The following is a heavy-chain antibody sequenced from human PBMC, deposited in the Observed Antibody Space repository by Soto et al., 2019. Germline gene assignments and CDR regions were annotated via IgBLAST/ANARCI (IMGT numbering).Heavy chain of an antibody. J-gene: IGHJ2*01. Sequence: QEQLVQSGPEVKKPGSSVRVSCEASGGNFNTYTISWVRQAPGQGLEWLGGITPVINTAYYAESFQDRVTITADDSTSTVYLELNNLRSDDTAVYYCARPHGDYSSPWYFHVWGRGTPVTVSS. V-gene: IGHV1-69*01. CDR1: GGNFNTYT. D-gene: IGHD2-21*01. CDR3: ARPHGDYSSPWYFHV. CDR2: ITPVINTA.